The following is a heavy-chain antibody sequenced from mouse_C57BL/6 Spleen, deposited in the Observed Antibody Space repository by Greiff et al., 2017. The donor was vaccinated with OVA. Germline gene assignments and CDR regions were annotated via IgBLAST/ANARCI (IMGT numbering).Heavy chain of an antibody. D-gene: IGHD2-5*01. V-gene: IGHV1-15*01. CDR2: IDPETGGT. J-gene: IGHJ4*01. CDR3: TRFRGGSNYDAMDY. CDR1: GYTFTDYE. Sequence: QVQLKESGAELVRPGASVTLSCKASGYTFTDYEMHWVKQTPVHGLEWIGAIDPETGGTAYNQKFKGKAILTADKSSSTAYMELRSLTSEDSAVYYCTRFRGGSNYDAMDYWGQGTSVTVSS.